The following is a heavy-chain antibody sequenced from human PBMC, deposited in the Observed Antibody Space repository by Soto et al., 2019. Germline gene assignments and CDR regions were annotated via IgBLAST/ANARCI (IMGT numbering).Heavy chain of an antibody. CDR1: GGTFSSYA. Sequence: QVQLVQSGAEVRKPGSSVKVSCKASGGTFSSYAISWVRQAPGQGLEWMGGIIPIFGTANYAQKFQGRVTITADESPSTAYMELSSLRSEDTAVYYCARVRVRFLEWLGSEGWGQGTLVTVSS. J-gene: IGHJ4*02. CDR2: IIPIFGTA. CDR3: ARVRVRFLEWLGSEG. V-gene: IGHV1-69*12. D-gene: IGHD3-3*01.